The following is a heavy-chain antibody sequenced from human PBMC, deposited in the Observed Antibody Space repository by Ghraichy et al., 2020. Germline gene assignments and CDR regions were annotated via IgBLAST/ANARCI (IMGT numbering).Heavy chain of an antibody. J-gene: IGHJ4*02. CDR2: IFSNDEK. V-gene: IGHV2-26*02. CDR3: ARLRGDFWSGYYSPFDY. D-gene: IGHD3-3*01. CDR1: GFSLSNARMG. Sequence: SGPTLVKPTETLTLTCTVSGFSLSNARMGVSWIRQPPGKALEWLAHIFSNDEKSYSTSLKSRLTISKDTSKSQVVLTMTNMDPVDTATYYCARLRGDFWSGYYSPFDYWGQGTLVTVSS.